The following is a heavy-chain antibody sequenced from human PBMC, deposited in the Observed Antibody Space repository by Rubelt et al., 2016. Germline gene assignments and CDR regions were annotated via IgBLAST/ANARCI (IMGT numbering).Heavy chain of an antibody. V-gene: IGHV4-39*01. CDR1: GGSISSSSYY. Sequence: QLQLQESGPGLVKPSETLSLTCTVSGGSISSSSYYWGWIRQPPGKGLEWIGSIYYSGSSYYNPSRKGRVTISVDTSNNQFSLKWSSGAAADTAVYYCARLTYYYDSSGYPLRYWGQGTLVTVSS. CDR2: IYYSGSS. CDR3: ARLTYYYDSSGYPLRY. J-gene: IGHJ4*02. D-gene: IGHD3-22*01.